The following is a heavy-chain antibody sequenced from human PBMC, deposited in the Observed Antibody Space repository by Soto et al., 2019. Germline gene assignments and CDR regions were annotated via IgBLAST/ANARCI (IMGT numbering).Heavy chain of an antibody. J-gene: IGHJ4*02. Sequence: GGSLRLSCEASGFSFSSFAMHWVRQAPDKGLEWVALISYDGSNQYYADSVKGRFTISRDNSKNTLFLQMNSLRADDTAVYYCAKDQASGQGSFDSWGQGTLVTVSS. V-gene: IGHV3-30*18. CDR3: AKDQASGQGSFDS. CDR2: ISYDGSNQ. CDR1: GFSFSSFA.